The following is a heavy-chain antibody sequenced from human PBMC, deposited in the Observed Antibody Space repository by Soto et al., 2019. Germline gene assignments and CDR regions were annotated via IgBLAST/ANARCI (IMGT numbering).Heavy chain of an antibody. V-gene: IGHV3-23*01. CDR2: ISGSGGST. CDR1: GFTFSSYA. Sequence: EVQLLESGGGLVQPGGSLRLSCAASGFTFSSYAMSWVRQAPGKGLEWVSAISGSGGSTYYADSVKGRFTISRDNSKNTLYLQMNSLRDEDTAVYYCAKGTAVARKLDYWGQGTLVTVSS. D-gene: IGHD6-19*01. J-gene: IGHJ4*02. CDR3: AKGTAVARKLDY.